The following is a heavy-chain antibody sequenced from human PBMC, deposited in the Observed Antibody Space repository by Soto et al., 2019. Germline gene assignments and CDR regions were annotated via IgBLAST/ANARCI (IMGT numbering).Heavy chain of an antibody. CDR3: GDVRFNDSDYVYHYSVIDV. Sequence: INLRESGPTPVNPTQPLTLTCTFSGFSLSTSGVGVGWIRQPPGKALEWLTLIYWDDDNRYSTSLECMLNSCRVTSKDHVVHTMTIMDPMDTATYSCGDVRFNDSDYVYHYSVIDVWGQGTTVIVS. D-gene: IGHD4-4*01. CDR1: GFSLSTSGVG. V-gene: IGHV2-5*02. CDR2: IYWDDDN. J-gene: IGHJ6*02.